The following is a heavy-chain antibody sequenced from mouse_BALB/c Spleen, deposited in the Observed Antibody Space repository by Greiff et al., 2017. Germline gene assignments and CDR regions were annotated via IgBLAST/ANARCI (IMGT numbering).Heavy chain of an antibody. Sequence: DVKLQESGGGLVQPGESLKLSCESNEYEFPSHDMSWVRKTPEKRLELVAAINSDGGSTYYPDTMERRFIISRDNTKKTLYLQMSSLRSEDTALYYCARRGGSSPWYFDVWGAGTTVTVSS. J-gene: IGHJ1*01. CDR1: EYEFPSHD. CDR3: ARRGGSSPWYFDV. D-gene: IGHD1-1*01. V-gene: IGHV5-2*03. CDR2: INSDGGST.